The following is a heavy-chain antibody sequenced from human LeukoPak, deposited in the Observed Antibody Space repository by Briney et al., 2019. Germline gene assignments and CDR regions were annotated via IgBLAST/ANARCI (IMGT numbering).Heavy chain of an antibody. CDR1: GFTFSSYA. CDR2: ISGSGGST. V-gene: IGHV3-23*01. J-gene: IGHJ3*02. D-gene: IGHD3-22*01. CDR3: AKDREYYYDSSGCAFDI. Sequence: GGSLRLSCAASGFTFSSYAMSWVRQAPGKGLEWVSAISGSGGSTYYADSVKGRFTISRDNSKNTLYLQMNSLRAEDTAVYYCAKDREYYYDSSGCAFDIWGQGTMVTVPS.